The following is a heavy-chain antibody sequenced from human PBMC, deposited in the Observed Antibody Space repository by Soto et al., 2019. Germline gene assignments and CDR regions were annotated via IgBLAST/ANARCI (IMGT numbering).Heavy chain of an antibody. J-gene: IGHJ4*02. Sequence: LRLSCAASGFTFSSYAMSWVRQAPGKGLEWVSDISGSGGSTSYGDSVKGRFTISRDNSKNTLYLQMNGLRAEDTAVYYCARDSSGYLASFDYWGQGTLVTVSS. D-gene: IGHD3-22*01. CDR2: ISGSGGST. CDR1: GFTFSSYA. V-gene: IGHV3-23*01. CDR3: ARDSSGYLASFDY.